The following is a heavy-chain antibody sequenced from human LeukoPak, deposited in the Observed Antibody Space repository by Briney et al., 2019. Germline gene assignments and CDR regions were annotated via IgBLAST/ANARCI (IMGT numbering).Heavy chain of an antibody. CDR1: GYTVSNNY. Sequence: PGGSLRLSCAASGYTVSNNYMSWIRQAPGKGLEWVSYISSSGSTIYYADSVKGRFTISRDNAKNSLYLQMNSLRAEDTAVYYCARDPKPYSGWPYIDYWGQGTLVTVSS. D-gene: IGHD6-19*01. J-gene: IGHJ4*02. CDR2: ISSSGSTI. CDR3: ARDPKPYSGWPYIDY. V-gene: IGHV3-11*01.